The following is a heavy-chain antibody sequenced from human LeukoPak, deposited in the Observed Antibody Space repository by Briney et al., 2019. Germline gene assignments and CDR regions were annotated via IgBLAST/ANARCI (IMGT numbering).Heavy chain of an antibody. Sequence: GGSLRLSWAASGFTFSSYAMNWVRQATGKGLQWDTGINGNGGSTYYADSVKGRFTISSDNSKNTLYIQMNSLRVEDTAVYYCAKGKGAYCDGDCSSRILDYWGQGTVVTVSS. CDR2: INGNGGST. D-gene: IGHD2-21*02. CDR3: AKGKGAYCDGDCSSRILDY. CDR1: GFTFSSYA. J-gene: IGHJ4*02. V-gene: IGHV3-23*01.